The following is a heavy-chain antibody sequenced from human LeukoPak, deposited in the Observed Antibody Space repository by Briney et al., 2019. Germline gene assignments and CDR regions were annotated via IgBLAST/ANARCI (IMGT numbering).Heavy chain of an antibody. V-gene: IGHV1-8*01. CDR3: AREKGNFYGSGSRTNYYYYYGMDV. Sequence: WASVKVSCKASGYTFTSYDINWVRQATGQGLEWMGWMNPNSGNTGYAQKFQGRVTMTRNTSISTAYMELSSLRSEDTAVYYCAREKGNFYGSGSRTNYYYYYGMDVWGQGTTVTVSS. CDR1: GYTFTSYD. J-gene: IGHJ6*02. D-gene: IGHD3-10*01. CDR2: MNPNSGNT.